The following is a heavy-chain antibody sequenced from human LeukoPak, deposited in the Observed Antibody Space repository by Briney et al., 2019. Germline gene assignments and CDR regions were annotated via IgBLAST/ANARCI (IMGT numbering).Heavy chain of an antibody. Sequence: GASVKVSCKASGGTFSSYAISWVRQAPGQGLEWMGGIIPIFGTANYAQKFQGRVTITADESTSTAYMELSSLRSEDTAVYYCAKDDESDGYPCLDHWGLGTLVTVSS. V-gene: IGHV1-69*13. J-gene: IGHJ4*02. CDR3: AKDDESDGYPCLDH. CDR1: GGTFSSYA. D-gene: IGHD3-22*01. CDR2: IIPIFGTA.